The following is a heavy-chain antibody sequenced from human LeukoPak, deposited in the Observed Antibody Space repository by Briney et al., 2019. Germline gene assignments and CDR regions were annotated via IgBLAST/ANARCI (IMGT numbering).Heavy chain of an antibody. CDR3: AETPTYYYDSSLQH. CDR1: GGSFSGYY. D-gene: IGHD3-22*01. Sequence: SETLSLTCAVYGGSFSGYYWSWIRQPPGKGLERIGEINHSGSTNYNPSLKSRVTISVDTSKNQFSLKLSSVTAADTAVYYCAETPTYYYDSSLQHWGQGTLVTVSS. V-gene: IGHV4-34*01. J-gene: IGHJ1*01. CDR2: INHSGST.